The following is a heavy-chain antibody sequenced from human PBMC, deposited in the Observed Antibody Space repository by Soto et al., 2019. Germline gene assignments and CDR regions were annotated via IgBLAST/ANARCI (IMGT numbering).Heavy chain of an antibody. V-gene: IGHV3-9*01. CDR1: GFTFDDYA. Sequence: EVQLVESGGGLVQPGRYLRLSCAASGFTFDDYAMHWVRQAPGKGLEWVSGISWNSGSIGYADSVKGRFTFSRDNAKNSLYMQMNSLRAEDTALYYCAKAQLTYGDYYCDCWGQGTLVTVSS. CDR2: ISWNSGSI. J-gene: IGHJ4*02. D-gene: IGHD4-17*01. CDR3: AKAQLTYGDYYCDC.